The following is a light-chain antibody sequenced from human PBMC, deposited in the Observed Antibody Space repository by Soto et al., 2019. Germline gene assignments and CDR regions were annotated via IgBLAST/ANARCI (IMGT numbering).Light chain of an antibody. CDR2: EGS. V-gene: IGLV2-23*01. CDR3: CSYAGSSTSVV. Sequence: QSALTQPASVSGSPGQSITISCTGTSSXVGSYNLVSWYQQHPGKAPKLMIYEGSKRPSGVSNRFSGSKSGNTASLTISGLQAEDEADYYCCSYAGSSTSVVFGGGTKLTVL. J-gene: IGLJ2*01. CDR1: SSXVGSYNL.